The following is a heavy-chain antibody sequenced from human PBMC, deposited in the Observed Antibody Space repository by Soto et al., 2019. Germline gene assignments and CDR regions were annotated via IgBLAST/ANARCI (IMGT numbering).Heavy chain of an antibody. J-gene: IGHJ6*02. CDR3: ARVPYYDFWSGYYKTYYYYGMDV. CDR1: GGSISSSSYY. Sequence: PSETLSLTCTVSGGSISSSSYYWGWIRQPPGKGLEWIGSIYYSGSTYYNPSLKSRVTISVDTSKNQFSLKLSSVTAADTAVYYCARVPYYDFWSGYYKTYYYYGMDVWGQGTTVT. CDR2: IYYSGST. D-gene: IGHD3-3*01. V-gene: IGHV4-39*01.